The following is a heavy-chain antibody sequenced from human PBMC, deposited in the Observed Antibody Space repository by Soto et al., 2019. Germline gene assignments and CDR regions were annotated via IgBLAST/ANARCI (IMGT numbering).Heavy chain of an antibody. V-gene: IGHV3-15*01. J-gene: IGHJ4*02. CDR2: IKSKRDGGTT. CDR1: GFMFSSAW. Sequence: HLVESGGDLVKPGGSLRLSCAASGFMFSSAWMSWVRQAPGTGLEWVGRIKSKRDGGTTDYAPPVKGRFVIPRDDSKNTLYLQMNSLKTDDTAVYYCVEGWNDFWGQGTLVGVSS. CDR3: VEGWNDF. D-gene: IGHD1-1*01.